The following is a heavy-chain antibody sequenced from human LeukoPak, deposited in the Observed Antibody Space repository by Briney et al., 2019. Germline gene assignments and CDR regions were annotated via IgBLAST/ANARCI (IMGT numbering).Heavy chain of an antibody. CDR2: VNPSSGST. CDR3: ARAVGPRGGNWFDP. D-gene: IGHD1-26*01. Sequence: ASVKVSCKASGYTFTSYFMHWVRQPPGQGLEWMGVVNPSSGSTTYSQKFQGRVTMTRDTSTSTVYMDLGSLRSDDTAVYYCARAVGPRGGNWFDPWGQGALVTVSS. J-gene: IGHJ5*02. V-gene: IGHV1-46*01. CDR1: GYTFTSYF.